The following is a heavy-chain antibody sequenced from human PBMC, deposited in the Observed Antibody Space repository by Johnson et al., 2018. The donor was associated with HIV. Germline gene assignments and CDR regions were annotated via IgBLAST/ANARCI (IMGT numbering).Heavy chain of an antibody. D-gene: IGHD3-22*01. Sequence: LLVESGGVVVQPGRSLRLSCAASGFMFDEYTMHWVRQAPGKGLEWVSLISWDGGSTYYADSVKGLITISRDNSKNSLYLQMNSLRTEDTALYYCARGLRDSSGHPFAFDFWGHRIMVTVSS. J-gene: IGHJ3*01. V-gene: IGHV3-43*01. CDR3: ARGLRDSSGHPFAFDF. CDR1: GFMFDEYT. CDR2: ISWDGGST.